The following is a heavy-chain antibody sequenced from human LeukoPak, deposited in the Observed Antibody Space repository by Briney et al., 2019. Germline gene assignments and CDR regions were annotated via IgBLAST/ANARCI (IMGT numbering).Heavy chain of an antibody. D-gene: IGHD3-22*01. CDR1: GYTFTGYY. J-gene: IGHJ4*02. Sequence: ASVKVSCKASGYTFTGYYMHWVRQAPGQGLEWMGWINPNSGGTNYAQKFQERVTITRDMSTSTAYMELSSLRSEDTAVYYCAATYYYDSSGPKILDYWGQGTLVTVSS. V-gene: IGHV1-2*02. CDR3: AATYYYDSSGPKILDY. CDR2: INPNSGGT.